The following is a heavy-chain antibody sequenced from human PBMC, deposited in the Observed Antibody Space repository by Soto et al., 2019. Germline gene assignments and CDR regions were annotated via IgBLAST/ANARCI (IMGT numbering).Heavy chain of an antibody. CDR3: AKDPPMIVVVYYFDY. CDR1: GLTFSSYP. CDR2: ISGSGGST. J-gene: IGHJ4*02. Sequence: GGSLRLSCADSGLTFSSYPMSWARRVPGKGLEWVSAISGSGGSTYYADSVKGRFTISRDNSKNTLYLQMNSLRAEDTAVYYCAKDPPMIVVVYYFDYWGQGTLVTVSS. D-gene: IGHD3-22*01. V-gene: IGHV3-23*01.